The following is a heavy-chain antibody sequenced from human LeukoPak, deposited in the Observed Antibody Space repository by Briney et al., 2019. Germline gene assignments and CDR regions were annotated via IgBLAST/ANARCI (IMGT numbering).Heavy chain of an antibody. D-gene: IGHD4-23*01. Sequence: SETLSLTCAVYGGSFSGYYWSWIRQPPGKGLEWIGEINHSGSTNYNPSLKSRVTISVDTSKNQFSLKLSSVTAADTAVYYCARDLVYGGLQYNWFDPWGQGTLVTVSS. CDR3: ARDLVYGGLQYNWFDP. V-gene: IGHV4-34*01. CDR1: GGSFSGYY. J-gene: IGHJ5*02. CDR2: INHSGST.